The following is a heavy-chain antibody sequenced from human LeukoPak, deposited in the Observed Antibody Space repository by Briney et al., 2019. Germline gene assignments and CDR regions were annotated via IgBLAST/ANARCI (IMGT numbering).Heavy chain of an antibody. CDR3: ARGGLITITFGGAPDY. CDR2: INPNGGST. Sequence: ASVKVSCKASGYTFTSYYMHWVRQAPGQGLEWMGIINPNGGSTDYAQKFQGRVTMTRGTSTTTVYMELSSLRSEDTAVYYCARGGLITITFGGAPDYWGQGALVTVSS. D-gene: IGHD3-16*01. CDR1: GYTFTSYY. V-gene: IGHV1-46*01. J-gene: IGHJ4*02.